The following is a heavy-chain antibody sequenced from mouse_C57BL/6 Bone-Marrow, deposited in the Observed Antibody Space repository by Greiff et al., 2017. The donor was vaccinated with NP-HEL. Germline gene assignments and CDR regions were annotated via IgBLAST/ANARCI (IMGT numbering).Heavy chain of an antibody. CDR2: INPSSGYT. CDR1: GYTFTSYT. V-gene: IGHV1-4*01. J-gene: IGHJ4*01. Sequence: VQLVESGAELARPGASVKMSCKASGYTFTSYTMHWVKQRPGQGLEWIGYINPSSGYTKYNQKFKDKATLTADKSSSTAYMQLSSLTSEESAVYYCSRGLLRGNDMDYWGQGTSVTVSS. D-gene: IGHD2-3*01. CDR3: SRGLLRGNDMDY.